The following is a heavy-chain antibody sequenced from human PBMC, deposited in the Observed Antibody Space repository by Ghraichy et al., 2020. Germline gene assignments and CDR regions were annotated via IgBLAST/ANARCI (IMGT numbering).Heavy chain of an antibody. V-gene: IGHV3-48*02. CDR2: ITGSSATI. CDR1: GFTFRSFG. D-gene: IGHD3-22*01. Sequence: GWSLRLSCAASGFTFRSFGMNWVRQTPGKGLEWISYITGSSATIHYADSVKGRFATFRDNDKNSLYLEMNSLRDEDTAVYYCARDRYDSSGYFPLEYWGQGTLVTVSS. CDR3: ARDRYDSSGYFPLEY. J-gene: IGHJ4*02.